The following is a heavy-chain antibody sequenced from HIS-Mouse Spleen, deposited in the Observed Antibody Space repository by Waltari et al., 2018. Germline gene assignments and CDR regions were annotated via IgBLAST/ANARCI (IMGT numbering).Heavy chain of an antibody. V-gene: IGHV3-23*01. CDR3: AKDLLDFDY. J-gene: IGHJ4*02. Sequence: EVQLLESGGGLVQPGGSLRLSCAASGFTFSSYAMSWVRQAPGKGWEWVAAISGRGGSKYYADSVKGRFTISRDNSKNTLYLQMNSLRAEDTAVYYCAKDLLDFDYWGQGTLVTVSS. CDR1: GFTFSSYA. CDR2: ISGRGGSK.